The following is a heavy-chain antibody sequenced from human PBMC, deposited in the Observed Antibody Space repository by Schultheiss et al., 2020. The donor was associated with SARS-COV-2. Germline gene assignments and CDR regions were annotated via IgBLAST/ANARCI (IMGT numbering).Heavy chain of an antibody. CDR3: ARGRSYDSSGYYSAAIDY. CDR2: ISGSGGST. Sequence: GGSLRLSCAASGFTFSSYAMSWVRQAPGKGLEWVSAISGSGGSTYYADSVKGRFTISRDNSKNTLYLQMNSLRAEDTAVYYCARGRSYDSSGYYSAAIDYWGKETLVTVSS. J-gene: IGHJ4*02. V-gene: IGHV3-23*01. D-gene: IGHD3-22*01. CDR1: GFTFSSYA.